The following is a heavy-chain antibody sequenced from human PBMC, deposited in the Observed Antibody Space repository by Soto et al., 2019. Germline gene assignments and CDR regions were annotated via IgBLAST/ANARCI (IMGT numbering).Heavy chain of an antibody. Sequence: ASVKVCCKASGYTFTSYAMHWVRQAPGQRLEWMGWINAGNGNTKYSQKFQGRVTITRDTSASTAYMELSSLRSEDTAVYYCASLDIVVVPAAMPPGIAVAGPEYSAFDIWGQGTMVTVSS. CDR1: GYTFTSYA. CDR3: ASLDIVVVPAAMPPGIAVAGPEYSAFDI. J-gene: IGHJ3*02. CDR2: INAGNGNT. V-gene: IGHV1-3*01. D-gene: IGHD2-2*03.